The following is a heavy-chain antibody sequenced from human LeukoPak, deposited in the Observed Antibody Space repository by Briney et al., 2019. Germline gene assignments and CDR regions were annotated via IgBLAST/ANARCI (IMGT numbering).Heavy chain of an antibody. J-gene: IGHJ4*02. CDR3: ARGPMVRGVRPFDY. CDR2: IIPIFGTA. V-gene: IGHV1-69*01. Sequence: KISCKASGGTFSSYAISWVRQAPGQGLEWMGGIIPIFGTANYAQKFQGRVTITADESTSTAYMELSSLRSEDTAVYYCARGPMVRGVRPFDYWGQGTLVTVSS. D-gene: IGHD3-10*01. CDR1: GGTFSSYA.